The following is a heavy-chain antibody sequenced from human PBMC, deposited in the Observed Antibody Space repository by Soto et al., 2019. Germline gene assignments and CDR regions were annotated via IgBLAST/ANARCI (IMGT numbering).Heavy chain of an antibody. CDR2: IGTAGDT. CDR1: GFTFSSYD. CDR3: ARDGVYGDYYYYGMDV. D-gene: IGHD4-17*01. J-gene: IGHJ6*02. V-gene: IGHV3-13*01. Sequence: PGGSLRLSCAASGFTFSSYDMHWVRQATGKGLEWVSAIGTAGDTYYPGSVKGRFTISRENAKNSLYLQMNSLRAEDTAVYYCARDGVYGDYYYYGMDVWGQGTTVTVSS.